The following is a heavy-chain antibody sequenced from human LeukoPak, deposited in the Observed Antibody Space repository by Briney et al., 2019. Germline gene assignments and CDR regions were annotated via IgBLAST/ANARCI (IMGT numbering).Heavy chain of an antibody. D-gene: IGHD6-13*01. CDR3: ARASRGSPNNDY. J-gene: IGHJ4*02. Sequence: GGSLRLSCAASGFIFSNSWINWVRQAPGKGLEWVAIINQDGSERYYVDSVRGRFTISRDNVKNSVYLQMNSLRAEDTAVYYCARASRGSPNNDYWGQGTLVTVSS. V-gene: IGHV3-7*01. CDR2: INQDGSER. CDR1: GFIFSNSW.